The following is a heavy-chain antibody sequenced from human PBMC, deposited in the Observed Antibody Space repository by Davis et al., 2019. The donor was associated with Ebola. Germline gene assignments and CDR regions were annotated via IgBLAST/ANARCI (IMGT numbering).Heavy chain of an antibody. CDR3: ATSEAICSSTSCAGYYYYYYMDV. V-gene: IGHV5-10-1*01. D-gene: IGHD2-2*01. J-gene: IGHJ6*03. Sequence: GESLKISCQASGYSFTDYWIAWVRQMPGKGLEWMGRIDPSDSYTNYSPSFQGHVTISADKSISTAYLQWSSLKASDTAMYYCATSEAICSSTSCAGYYYYYYMDVWGKGTTVTVSS. CDR1: GYSFTDYW. CDR2: IDPSDSYT.